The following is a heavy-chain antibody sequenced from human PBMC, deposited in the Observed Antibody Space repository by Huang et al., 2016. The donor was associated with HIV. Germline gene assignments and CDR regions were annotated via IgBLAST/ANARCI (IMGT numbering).Heavy chain of an antibody. D-gene: IGHD1-26*01. CDR3: AKGLNSGSYHKASQSDY. CDR1: GFTFSSYG. V-gene: IGHV3-30*18. CDR2: ISYDGSNK. Sequence: QVQLVESGGGVVQPGRSLRLSCAASGFTFSSYGMHWVRQAPGKGLEWVAVISYDGSNKYYADAVKGRFTISRDNSKNTLYLQMNSLRAEDTAVYYCAKGLNSGSYHKASQSDYWGQGTLVTVSS. J-gene: IGHJ4*02.